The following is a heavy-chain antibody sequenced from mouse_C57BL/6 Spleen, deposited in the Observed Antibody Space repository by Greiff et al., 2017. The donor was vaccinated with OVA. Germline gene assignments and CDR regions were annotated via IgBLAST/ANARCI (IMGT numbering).Heavy chain of an antibody. V-gene: IGHV1-7*01. J-gene: IGHJ2*01. CDR3: ARGNGWEVDY. Sequence: LQESGAELVKPGASVKLSCKASGYTFTSYWMHWVKQRPGQGLEWIGYINPSSGYTNYNQKFKDKATLTVDTSSSTAYMQLGSLTYEDSAVYYCARGNGWEVDYWGQGTTLTVSS. CDR1: GYTFTSYW. D-gene: IGHD2-2*01. CDR2: INPSSGYT.